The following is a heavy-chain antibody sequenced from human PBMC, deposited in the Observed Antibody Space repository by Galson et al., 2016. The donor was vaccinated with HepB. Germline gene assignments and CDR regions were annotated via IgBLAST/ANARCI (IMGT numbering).Heavy chain of an antibody. D-gene: IGHD5-18*01. V-gene: IGHV3-15*01. CDR2: IKNKIDGWTT. CDR1: GFPFGDAW. CDR3: ARRPRGYVTFFDY. Sequence: SLRLSCAASGFPFGDAWMSWVRQAPGKGLEWVGRIKNKIDGWTTDYAAPAKGRFTISRDDSKKTLYLQMSSLKTEDTAVYYCARRPRGYVTFFDYWGQGSLVTVSS. J-gene: IGHJ4*02.